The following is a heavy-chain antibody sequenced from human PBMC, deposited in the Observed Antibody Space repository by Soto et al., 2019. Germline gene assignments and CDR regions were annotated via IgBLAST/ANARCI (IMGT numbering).Heavy chain of an antibody. CDR1: GYTFTGYY. V-gene: IGHV1-2*04. Sequence: SVKVSCKASGYTFTGYYMHWVRQAPGQGLEWMGWINPNSGGTNYAQKFQGWVTMTRDTSISTAYMELSRLRSDDTAVYYCARAPPGYSSGSHFDYWGQGTLVTVSS. D-gene: IGHD6-19*01. J-gene: IGHJ4*02. CDR3: ARAPPGYSSGSHFDY. CDR2: INPNSGGT.